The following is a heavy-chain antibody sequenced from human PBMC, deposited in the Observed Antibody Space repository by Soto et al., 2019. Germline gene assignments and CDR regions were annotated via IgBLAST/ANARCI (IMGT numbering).Heavy chain of an antibody. CDR3: AKEDVWFAKDY. J-gene: IGHJ4*02. Sequence: PGGSLRLSCVASGFPFSGYGMHWVRQAPGKVLEWLAVISHDGSDKYYADSVRGRFTISRDNSENTLYLQMNSLRPEDTAVYYCAKEDVWFAKDYWGQGTLVTVSS. D-gene: IGHD3-10*01. CDR2: ISHDGSDK. CDR1: GFPFSGYG. V-gene: IGHV3-30*18.